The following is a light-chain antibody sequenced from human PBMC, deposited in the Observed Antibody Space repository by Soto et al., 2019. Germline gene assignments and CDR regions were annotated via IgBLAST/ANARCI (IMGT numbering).Light chain of an antibody. Sequence: EILLTQSPSTLSASVADRVTISCRASQSINKWLAWYQHKPGKAPNLLIYEVYTLHSGVPSRFSGSGSGKEFTITIRSMRTDDFENYYCKHYSGDRAKVGKGTKVDIK. CDR2: EVY. CDR3: KHYSGDRAK. CDR1: QSINKW. V-gene: IGKV1-5*03. J-gene: IGKJ1*01.